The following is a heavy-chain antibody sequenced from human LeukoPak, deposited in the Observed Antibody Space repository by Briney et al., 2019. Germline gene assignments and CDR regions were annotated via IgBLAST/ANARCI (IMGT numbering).Heavy chain of an antibody. J-gene: IGHJ3*02. V-gene: IGHV4-59*01. CDR3: ARGTYYYDSSGYGRGADAFDI. CDR2: IYYSGST. Sequence: SETLSLTCTVSGGSISSYYWSWIRQPPGKGLEWIGYIYYSGSTNYNPSLKSRVTISVDTSKNQFSLKLSSVTAADTAVYYCARGTYYYDSSGYGRGADAFDIWGQGTMVTVSS. D-gene: IGHD3-22*01. CDR1: GGSISSYY.